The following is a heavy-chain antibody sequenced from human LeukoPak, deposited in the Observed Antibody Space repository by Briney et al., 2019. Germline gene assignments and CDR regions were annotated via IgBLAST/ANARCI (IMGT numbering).Heavy chain of an antibody. CDR3: ARDPRIRFLEWLYYYMDV. CDR2: INAGNGNT. Sequence: ASVKVSCKASGYTFTSYAMHWVRQAPGQRLEWMGWINAGNGNTKYSQKFQGRVTITRDTSASTAYMELSSLRSEDTAVYYCARDPRIRFLEWLYYYMDVWGKGTTVTVSS. CDR1: GYTFTSYA. J-gene: IGHJ6*03. D-gene: IGHD3-3*01. V-gene: IGHV1-3*01.